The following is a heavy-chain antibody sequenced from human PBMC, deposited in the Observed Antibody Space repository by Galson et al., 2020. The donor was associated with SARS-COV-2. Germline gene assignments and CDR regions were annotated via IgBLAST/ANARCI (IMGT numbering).Heavy chain of an antibody. D-gene: IGHD6-19*01. CDR3: ASPKRLVAQIDS. Sequence: SETLSLTCTVSGYSISGDYYWGWIRQPPGKGLEWIGSIYPSGNTYYNPSLKSRVTISVDTSKNQFSLKLSSVTAADTAVYYCASPKRLVAQIDSWGQGTLVTVSS. V-gene: IGHV4-38-2*02. CDR1: GYSISGDYY. CDR2: IYPSGNT. J-gene: IGHJ4*02.